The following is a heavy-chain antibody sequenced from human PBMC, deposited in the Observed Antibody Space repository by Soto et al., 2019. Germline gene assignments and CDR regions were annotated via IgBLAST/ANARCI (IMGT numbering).Heavy chain of an antibody. CDR2: INHSGST. V-gene: IGHV4-61*08. J-gene: IGHJ4*02. CDR3: ARDLANYYDSSGYYGFDY. D-gene: IGHD3-22*01. CDR1: GGSISSGGHY. Sequence: SETLSLTCTVSGGSISSGGHYWSWIRQPPGTGLEWIGEINHSGSTNYNPSLKSRVTISVDTSKNQFSLKLSSVTAADTAVYYCARDLANYYDSSGYYGFDYWGQGTLVTVSS.